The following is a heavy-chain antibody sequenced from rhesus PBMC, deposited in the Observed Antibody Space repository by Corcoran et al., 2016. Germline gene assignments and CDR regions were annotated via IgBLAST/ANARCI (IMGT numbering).Heavy chain of an antibody. Sequence: QLQLQESGPGLVKPSETLSLTCAVSGGSISGGYVWSWIRQPPGKGLEWIGHIFGSAGSTATNPSPNSRVTISTDTSRNQFSLKLSSVTAADTAGYYCARRALYSGYSYHWGQGVLVTVSS. J-gene: IGHJ4*01. D-gene: IGHD5-24*01. CDR2: IFGSAGST. CDR3: ARRALYSGYSYH. V-gene: IGHV4S7*01. CDR1: GGSISGGYV.